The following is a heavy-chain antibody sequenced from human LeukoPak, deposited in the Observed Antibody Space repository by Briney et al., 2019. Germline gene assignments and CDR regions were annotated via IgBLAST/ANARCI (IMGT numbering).Heavy chain of an antibody. Sequence: GGSLRLSCAASGFTFSSYSMNWVRQAPGKGLEWVSYISSSSSTIYYADSVKGRFTISRDNAKNSLYLQMNSLRAEDTAVYYCARYTYGSGRDDAFDIWGQGTMVTVSS. D-gene: IGHD3-10*01. CDR1: GFTFSSYS. J-gene: IGHJ3*02. V-gene: IGHV3-48*01. CDR3: ARYTYGSGRDDAFDI. CDR2: ISSSSSTI.